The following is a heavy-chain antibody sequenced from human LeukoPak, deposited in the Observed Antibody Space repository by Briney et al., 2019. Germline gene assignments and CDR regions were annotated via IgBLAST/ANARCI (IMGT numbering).Heavy chain of an antibody. D-gene: IGHD4-23*01. V-gene: IGHV3-23*01. CDR1: GFTFSSYT. Sequence: GGSLRLSCAASGFTFSSYTMSWVRQAPGKGLEWVSTITTSDGNTYYADSVKGRFTVSRDNSKNTLYLQMNSLRAEDTAVYYCAKDGGLWVTAHWGDSWGRGTLVTVSS. CDR2: ITTSDGNT. CDR3: AKDGGLWVTAHWGDS. J-gene: IGHJ4*02.